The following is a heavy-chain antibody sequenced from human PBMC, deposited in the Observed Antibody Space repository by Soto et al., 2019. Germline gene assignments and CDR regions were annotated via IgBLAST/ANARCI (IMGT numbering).Heavy chain of an antibody. D-gene: IGHD6-19*01. CDR2: IYQSGTT. J-gene: IGHJ4*02. Sequence: SETLSLTCAVSGGSISSSNWWSWVRQPPGKGLEWIGEIYQSGTTTYNPSLKSRITISMDLSKNQFSLNLSSVTAADTAVYYCARDGGISGWFDYWGQGTLVTVSS. CDR3: ARDGGISGWFDY. CDR1: GGSISSSNW. V-gene: IGHV4-4*02.